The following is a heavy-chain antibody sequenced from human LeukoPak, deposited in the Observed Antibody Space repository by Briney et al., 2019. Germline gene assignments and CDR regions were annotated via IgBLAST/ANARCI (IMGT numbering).Heavy chain of an antibody. Sequence: GESLKISCKASGYRFTSYWIGWVRQMHGKGLEWMGIIYPGDSDTKYSPSFHGQVTISADKSISTAYLQWSSLKASDTAMYYCASPHCGGDCFSLYYWGQGTLVTVSS. CDR1: GYRFTSYW. V-gene: IGHV5-51*01. CDR3: ASPHCGGDCFSLYY. CDR2: IYPGDSDT. J-gene: IGHJ4*02. D-gene: IGHD2-21*02.